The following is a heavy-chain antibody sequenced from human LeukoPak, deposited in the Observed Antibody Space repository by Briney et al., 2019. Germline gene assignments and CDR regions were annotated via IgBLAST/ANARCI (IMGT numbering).Heavy chain of an antibody. CDR1: GGSFSGYY. J-gene: IGHJ6*03. Sequence: SETLSLTCAVYGGSFSGYYWSWIRQPPGKGLEWIGEINHSGSTNYNPSLKSRVTISVDTSKNQFSLKLSSVTAADTAVYYCARGSPQWFGERQRYYYYMDVWGKGTTVTVSS. V-gene: IGHV4-34*01. CDR2: INHSGST. CDR3: ARGSPQWFGERQRYYYYMDV. D-gene: IGHD3-10*01.